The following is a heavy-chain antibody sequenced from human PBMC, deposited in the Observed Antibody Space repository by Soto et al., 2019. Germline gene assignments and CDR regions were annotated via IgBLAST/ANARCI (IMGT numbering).Heavy chain of an antibody. CDR2: IYYSGST. D-gene: IGHD3-22*01. CDR1: GGSISSGGYY. J-gene: IGHJ5*02. V-gene: IGHV4-31*03. Sequence: NPSETLSLTCTVSGGSISSGGYYWSWIRQHPGKGLEWIGYIYYSGSTYYNPSLKSRVTISVDTSKNQFSLKLSSVTAADTAVYYCARGLTHYYDSSGYYSNWFDPWGQGTLVTVPS. CDR3: ARGLTHYYDSSGYYSNWFDP.